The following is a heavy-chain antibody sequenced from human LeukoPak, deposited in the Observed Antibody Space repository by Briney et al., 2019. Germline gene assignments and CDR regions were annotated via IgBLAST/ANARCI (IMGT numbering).Heavy chain of an antibody. D-gene: IGHD4-17*01. CDR2: IYYSGST. Sequence: SETLSLTCTVSRGSISSGSYYWGWIRQPPGKGLEWIGSIYYSGSTYYNPSLKSRVTISVDTSKNQFSLNMRSVTAADTALYYYARQDYVTSYFDPWGQGTLVTVSS. V-gene: IGHV4-39*01. J-gene: IGHJ5*02. CDR3: ARQDYVTSYFDP. CDR1: RGSISSGSYY.